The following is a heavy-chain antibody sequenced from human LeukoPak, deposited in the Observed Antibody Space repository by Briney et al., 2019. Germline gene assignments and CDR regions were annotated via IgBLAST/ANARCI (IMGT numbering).Heavy chain of an antibody. CDR2: IRYDGSNK. D-gene: IGHD3-9*01. Sequence: GRSLRLSCAASGFTFSSYGMHWVRQAPGKGLEWVAFIRYDGSNKYYADSVKGRFTISRDNSKNTLYLQMNSLRAEDTAVYYCAKPYDILTGYSHSRDYWGQGTLVTVSS. CDR3: AKPYDILTGYSHSRDY. J-gene: IGHJ4*02. CDR1: GFTFSSYG. V-gene: IGHV3-30*02.